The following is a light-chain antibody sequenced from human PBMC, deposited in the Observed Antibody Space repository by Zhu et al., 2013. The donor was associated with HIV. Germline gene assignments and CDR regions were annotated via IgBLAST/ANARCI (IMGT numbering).Light chain of an antibody. CDR3: QDYNGFPWT. CDR1: QSVSTW. V-gene: IGKV1-5*03. CDR2: KAS. Sequence: DIQMTQSPSTLSASVGDRVTITCRASQSVSTWVAWYQHKPGKAPKLLIYKASSLQSGVPSRFSGSGSGTEFTLTVNSLQPDDFATYYCQDYNGFPWTFGQGTEVELK. J-gene: IGKJ1*01.